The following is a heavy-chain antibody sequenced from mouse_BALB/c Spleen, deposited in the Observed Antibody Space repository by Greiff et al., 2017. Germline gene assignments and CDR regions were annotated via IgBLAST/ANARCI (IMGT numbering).Heavy chain of an antibody. V-gene: IGHV14-3*02. CDR3: ARTGTGPYWYFDV. CDR2: IDPANGNT. J-gene: IGHJ1*01. Sequence: VQLKESGAELVKPGASVKLSCTASGFNIKDTYMHWVKQRPEQGLEWIGRIDPANGNTKYDPKFQGKATITADTSSNTAYLQLSSLTSEDTAVYYCARTGTGPYWYFDVWGAGTTVTVSS. CDR1: GFNIKDTY. D-gene: IGHD4-1*01.